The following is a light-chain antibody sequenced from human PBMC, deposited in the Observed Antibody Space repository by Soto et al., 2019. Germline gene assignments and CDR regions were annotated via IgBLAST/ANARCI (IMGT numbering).Light chain of an antibody. J-gene: IGKJ1*01. CDR3: QQYNNWPRT. Sequence: EIVMTQSPATLSVSPGEGAALSPRASQSVSSNLAWYQQKPGQAPRLLIYGASTRATGIPARFSGSGSGTEFTLTISSLQSEDFAVYYCQQYNNWPRTFGQGTKVDI. V-gene: IGKV3-15*01. CDR1: QSVSSN. CDR2: GAS.